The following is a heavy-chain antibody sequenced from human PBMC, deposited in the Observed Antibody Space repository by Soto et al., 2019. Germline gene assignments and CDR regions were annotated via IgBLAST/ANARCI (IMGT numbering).Heavy chain of an antibody. D-gene: IGHD3-16*01. J-gene: IGHJ3*01. CDR3: ARLRRDWGDAFDL. CDR1: GGPFDSSA. CDR2: IIPVFDKA. Sequence: QVQLVQSGADVKKPGSSMKVSCKTSGGPFDSSAISWVRQAPAQGLEWMGEIIPVFDKANYAQNFQGRLTITADEPTGTVFMQLSSLRSEDTAVYFCARLRRDWGDAFDLWGLGTFVTVSS. V-gene: IGHV1-69*01.